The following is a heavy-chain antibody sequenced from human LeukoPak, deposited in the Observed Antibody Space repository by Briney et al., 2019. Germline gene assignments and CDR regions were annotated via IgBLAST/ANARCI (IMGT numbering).Heavy chain of an antibody. Sequence: GGGLRLACAASGFALSRCGVKWGRRAPEKGLEWVANIKQDGSEKYYVDSVKGRFTISRDNAKNSLYLQMNSLRADDTAVYYCASVSSGWYRLEYWGQGTLVTVSS. CDR2: IKQDGSEK. CDR3: ASVSSGWYRLEY. V-gene: IGHV3-7*01. J-gene: IGHJ4*02. CDR1: GFALSRCG. D-gene: IGHD6-19*01.